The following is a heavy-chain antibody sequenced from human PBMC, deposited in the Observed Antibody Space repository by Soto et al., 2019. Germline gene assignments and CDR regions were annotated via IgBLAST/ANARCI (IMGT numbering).Heavy chain of an antibody. CDR3: ARVRGVVVVVAATLLTTHPFDY. Sequence: GGSLRLSCAASGFIFSSYSMNWVRQAPGKGLEWVSSISSSSSYIYYADSVKGRFTISRDNAKNSLYLQMNSLRAEDTAVYYCARVRGVVVVVAATLLTTHPFDYWGQGTLVTVSS. CDR2: ISSSSSYI. J-gene: IGHJ4*02. D-gene: IGHD2-15*01. V-gene: IGHV3-21*01. CDR1: GFIFSSYS.